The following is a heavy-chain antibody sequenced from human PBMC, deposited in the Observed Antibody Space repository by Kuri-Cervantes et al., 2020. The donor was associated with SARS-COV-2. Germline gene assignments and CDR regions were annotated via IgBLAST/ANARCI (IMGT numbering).Heavy chain of an antibody. J-gene: IGHJ4*02. V-gene: IGHV3-21*01. CDR3: ARHTQGDN. CDR1: GFTFSSYA. Sequence: GESLKISCAASGFTFSSYAMHWVRQAPGRGLEWVAISGSRDDIYYADSVKGRFTISRDNAKNMLYLQMNSLRAEDTAVYYCARHTQGDNWGQGTLVTVSS. CDR2: SGSRDDI.